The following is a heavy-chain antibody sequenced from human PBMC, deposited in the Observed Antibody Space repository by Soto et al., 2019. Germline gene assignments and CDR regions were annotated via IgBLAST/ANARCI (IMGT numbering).Heavy chain of an antibody. CDR2: INPNSGGT. Sequence: ASVKVSCKASGYTFTGYYMHWVRQAPGQGLEWMGWINPNSGGTNYAQKFQGWVTMTRDTSISTAYMELSRLRSDDTAVYYCARSIVESSSWYVAETNWFDPWGQGTLVTVS. D-gene: IGHD6-13*01. CDR3: ARSIVESSSWYVAETNWFDP. J-gene: IGHJ5*02. V-gene: IGHV1-2*04. CDR1: GYTFTGYY.